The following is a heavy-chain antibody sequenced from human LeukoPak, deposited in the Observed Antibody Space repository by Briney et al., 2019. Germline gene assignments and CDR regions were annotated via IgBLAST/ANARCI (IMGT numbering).Heavy chain of an antibody. J-gene: IGHJ4*02. CDR1: DDSISDYY. D-gene: IGHD3-16*01. Sequence: SETLSLTCTVSDDSISDYYRGWIRQPPGKGLEWIGYFHNSGTSAYNPSLKSRVTISADTSKNQFSLKLNSLTTADTAVYYRTRGAGWLIDYWGQGILVTVSS. CDR2: FHNSGTS. CDR3: TRGAGWLIDY. V-gene: IGHV4-59*01.